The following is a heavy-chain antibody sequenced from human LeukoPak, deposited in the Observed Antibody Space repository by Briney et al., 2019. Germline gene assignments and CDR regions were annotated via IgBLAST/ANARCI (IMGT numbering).Heavy chain of an antibody. V-gene: IGHV3-66*01. CDR3: ARDLEYSGGYTGSDY. CDR2: IYSGGST. CDR1: GFTVSSNY. J-gene: IGHJ4*02. Sequence: PGGSLRLSCAASGFTVSSNYMSWVRQAPGKGLEWVSVIYSGGSTYYADSVKGRFTISRDNSKNTLYLQMNSLRAEDTAVYYCARDLEYSGGYTGSDYWGQGTLVTVSS. D-gene: IGHD1-26*01.